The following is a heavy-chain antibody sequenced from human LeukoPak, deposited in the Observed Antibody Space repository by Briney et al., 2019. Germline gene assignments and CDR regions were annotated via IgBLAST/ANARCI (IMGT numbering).Heavy chain of an antibody. J-gene: IGHJ4*02. V-gene: IGHV3-66*01. CDR2: IYSGGST. CDR1: GFTVSSNY. CDR3: ARGYGSSGWVPDY. D-gene: IGHD6-19*01. Sequence: PGGSLRLSCAASGFTVSSNYMSWVRQAPGKGLEWVSVIYSGGSTYYADSVKGRFTISRDNAKNSLYLQMNSLRAEDTAVYYCARGYGSSGWVPDYWGQGTLVTVSS.